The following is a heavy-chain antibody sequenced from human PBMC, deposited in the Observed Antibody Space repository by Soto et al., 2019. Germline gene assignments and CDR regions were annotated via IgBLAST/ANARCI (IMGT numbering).Heavy chain of an antibody. CDR1: GVSISSRNYY. CDR3: ATVPPAYGTNWIDS. J-gene: IGHJ5*01. V-gene: IGHV4-30-4*01. CDR2: IYYTGTT. Sequence: QVQLQESGPGLVKPSQTLSLTCTVSGVSISSRNYYWSWIRQPPGKGLEWLGYIYYTGTTHYNPSVKSRVTISLDTSKDHFSLNLSSVTAADTAIYYCATVPPAYGTNWIDSWGQGTLVTVSS. D-gene: IGHD1-7*01.